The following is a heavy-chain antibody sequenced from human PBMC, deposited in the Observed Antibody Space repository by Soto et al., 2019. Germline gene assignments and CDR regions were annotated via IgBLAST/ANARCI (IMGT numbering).Heavy chain of an antibody. D-gene: IGHD6-13*01. CDR2: IIPIFGTA. CDR1: GGTFSSYA. J-gene: IGHJ6*02. Sequence: ASVKVSCKAPGGTFSSYAISWVRQAPGQGLEWMGGIIPIFGTANYAQKFQGRVTITADESTSTAYMELSSLRSEDTAVYYCARVALDPTPNSSSWRVKGGGYYYYYYGMDVWGQGTTVTVSS. V-gene: IGHV1-69*13. CDR3: ARVALDPTPNSSSWRVKGGGYYYYYYGMDV.